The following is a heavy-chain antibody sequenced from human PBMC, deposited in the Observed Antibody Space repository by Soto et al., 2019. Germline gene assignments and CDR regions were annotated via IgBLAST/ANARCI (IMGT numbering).Heavy chain of an antibody. CDR3: AGPPELTRIYYYYGMDV. D-gene: IGHD1-7*01. CDR1: GYTFTSYG. CDR2: IIPNNGTA. J-gene: IGHJ6*02. V-gene: IGHV1-69*13. Sequence: SVKVSCKASGYTFTSYGISWVRQAPGQGLEWMGGIIPNNGTADYAQKFQGRVTMTADESTSTAYMELSSLRSEDTAVYYCAGPPELTRIYYYYGMDVWGQGTTVPVSS.